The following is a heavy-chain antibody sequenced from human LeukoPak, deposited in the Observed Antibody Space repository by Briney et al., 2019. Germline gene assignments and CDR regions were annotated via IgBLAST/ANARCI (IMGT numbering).Heavy chain of an antibody. J-gene: IGHJ4*02. Sequence: GGSLRLSCAASGFTFSTYAISWVRQAPGKGLERVSAISDNGGSKHYADSVKGRFTISRDNSENTLYLQMNSLRAEDTAVYYCATPQTAITMVRGVRPKFEFGNWGQGTLVTVSS. D-gene: IGHD3-10*01. CDR3: ATPQTAITMVRGVRPKFEFGN. CDR2: ISDNGGSK. CDR1: GFTFSTYA. V-gene: IGHV3-23*01.